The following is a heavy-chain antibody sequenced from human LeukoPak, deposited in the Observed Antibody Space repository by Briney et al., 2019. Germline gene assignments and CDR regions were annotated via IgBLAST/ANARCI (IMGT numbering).Heavy chain of an antibody. CDR2: INPNSGGT. CDR3: ARFHDYGDYYYFDY. J-gene: IGHJ4*02. V-gene: IGHV1-2*02. Sequence: ASVKVSCKASGYTFTGYYMHWVRQAPGQGLEWMGWINPNSGGTNYAQKFQGRVTMTRDTSISTAYMELSRLRSDDTAVYYCARFHDYGDYYYFDYWGQGTLVTVSS. D-gene: IGHD4-17*01. CDR1: GYTFTGYY.